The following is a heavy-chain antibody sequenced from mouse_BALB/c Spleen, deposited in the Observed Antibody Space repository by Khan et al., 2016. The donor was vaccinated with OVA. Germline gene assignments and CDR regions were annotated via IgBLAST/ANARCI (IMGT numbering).Heavy chain of an antibody. J-gene: IGHJ3*01. CDR2: IWSGGGT. CDR1: GFSLTTYG. V-gene: IGHV2-2*01. CDR3: ARNSYMYDFTY. D-gene: IGHD2-14*01. Sequence: QVQLKQSGPGLVQPSQSLSITCTVSGFSLTTYGVHWVRQSPGKGLEWLGVIWSGGGTDYTAAFISRLSISTDNSKSQVFFKMNSLQADDTAMYYCARNSYMYDFTYWGQGTLVTVSA.